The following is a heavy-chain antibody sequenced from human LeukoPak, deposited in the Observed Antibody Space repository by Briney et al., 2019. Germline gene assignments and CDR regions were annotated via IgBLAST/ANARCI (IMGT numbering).Heavy chain of an antibody. V-gene: IGHV4-4*07. J-gene: IGHJ5*02. Sequence: SETLSLTCTVSGGSISSYYWSWIRQPAGKGLEWIGRIYTSGSTNYNPSLKSRVTMSVDTSKNQFSLKLSSVTAADTAVYYCARDRITMVRGVIPFDPWGQRTLVTVSS. CDR2: IYTSGST. CDR3: ARDRITMVRGVIPFDP. CDR1: GGSISSYY. D-gene: IGHD3-10*01.